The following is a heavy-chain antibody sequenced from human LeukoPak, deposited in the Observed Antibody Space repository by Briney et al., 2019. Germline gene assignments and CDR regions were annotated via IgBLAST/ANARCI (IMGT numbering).Heavy chain of an antibody. CDR1: GGSFSGYY. V-gene: IGHV4-34*01. J-gene: IGHJ4*02. Sequence: PSETLSLTCAVYGGSFSGYYWSWIRQPPGKGLEWIGEINHSGSTNYNPSLKSRVTISVDTSKNQFSLKLSSVTAADTAVYYCARGALRGKSYDCWGQGTLVTVSS. CDR2: INHSGST. CDR3: ARGALRGKSYDC. D-gene: IGHD4-17*01.